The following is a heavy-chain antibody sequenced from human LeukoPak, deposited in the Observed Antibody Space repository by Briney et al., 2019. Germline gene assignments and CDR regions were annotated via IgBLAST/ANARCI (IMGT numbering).Heavy chain of an antibody. CDR2: ISSSGSTI. CDR1: GFTFSSYE. CDR3: AKGKSVGVAARPAYYYYYMDV. J-gene: IGHJ6*03. D-gene: IGHD6-6*01. Sequence: PGGSLRLSCAASGFTFSSYEMNWVRQAPGKGLEWVSYISSSGSTIYYADSVKGRFTISRDNAKNSLYLQMNSLRTEDTAVYYCAKGKSVGVAARPAYYYYYMDVWGKGTTVTVSS. V-gene: IGHV3-48*03.